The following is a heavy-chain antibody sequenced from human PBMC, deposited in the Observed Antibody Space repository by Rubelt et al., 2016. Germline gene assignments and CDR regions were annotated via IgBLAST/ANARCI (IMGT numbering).Heavy chain of an antibody. V-gene: IGHV5-10-1*01. D-gene: IGHD4-23*01. Sequence: EVQLVQSGAEVKKPGESLRISCKGSGYSFTSYWISWVRQMPGTGLEWMGRIDPSDSYTNYSPSFQGHCTISADKSISTAYLQWSSLKASDTAMYYCARHAGDGGNSEDWFDPWGQGTLVTVSS. CDR2: IDPSDSYT. J-gene: IGHJ5*02. CDR3: ARHAGDGGNSEDWFDP. CDR1: GYSFTSYW.